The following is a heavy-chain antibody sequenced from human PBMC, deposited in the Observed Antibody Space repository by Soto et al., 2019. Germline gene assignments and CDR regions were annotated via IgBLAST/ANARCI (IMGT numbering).Heavy chain of an antibody. D-gene: IGHD6-19*01. J-gene: IGHJ5*02. V-gene: IGHV4-4*07. CDR3: AREAGPDRWFDP. Sequence: SETLSLTCTVSGASISSYFWTWIRQPAGKGLDWIGRISTSGTTNYNPSLKSRVTMSVETSKNHFSLNLSSVTAADTAVYYCAREAGPDRWFDPWGQGTLVTVSS. CDR2: ISTSGTT. CDR1: GASISSYF.